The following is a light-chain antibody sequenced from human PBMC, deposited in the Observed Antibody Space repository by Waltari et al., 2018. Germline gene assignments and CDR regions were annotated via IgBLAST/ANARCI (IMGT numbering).Light chain of an antibody. CDR1: SSNLGDNV. J-gene: IGLJ3*02. Sequence: QSVLTPSPSASGTPGQGVTLSCSGSSSNLGDNVVNWYQQVPGKAPKLLIYRNDQRPSGVPDRFSASKSGTSASLAISGLQSEDEADYYCAAWDDRMNGHWVFGGGTKVTVL. CDR3: AAWDDRMNGHWV. V-gene: IGLV1-44*01. CDR2: RND.